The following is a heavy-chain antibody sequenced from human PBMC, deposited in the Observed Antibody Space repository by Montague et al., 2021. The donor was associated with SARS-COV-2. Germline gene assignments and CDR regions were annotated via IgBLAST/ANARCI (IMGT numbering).Heavy chain of an antibody. J-gene: IGHJ4*02. V-gene: IGHV4-59*01. Sequence: SETLSLTCSVSCGSMSSYPWVWIRQLPGKGPDWFFNVYYRGSTNXNFYLKSRVTISLDTSKNRFYLRVTSVTAADTAACYCARDVRYYYDQWGQGILVTVSS. D-gene: IGHD3-10*01. CDR3: ARDVRYYYDQ. CDR1: CGSMSSYP. CDR2: VYYRGST.